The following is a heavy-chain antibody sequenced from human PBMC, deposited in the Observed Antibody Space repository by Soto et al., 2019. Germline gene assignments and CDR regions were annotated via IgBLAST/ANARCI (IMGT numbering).Heavy chain of an antibody. Sequence: QVQLVESGGGVVQPGRSLRLSCAASGFTFSSYGMHWVRQAPGKGLEWVAVIWYDGSNKYYADSVKGRFTISRDNSKNPMYLQMNRLRAEDTAVYYWAGDQVSRVGATLLDYWGQGTLVSLSS. J-gene: IGHJ4*02. D-gene: IGHD1-26*01. CDR1: GFTFSSYG. V-gene: IGHV3-33*01. CDR3: AGDQVSRVGATLLDY. CDR2: IWYDGSNK.